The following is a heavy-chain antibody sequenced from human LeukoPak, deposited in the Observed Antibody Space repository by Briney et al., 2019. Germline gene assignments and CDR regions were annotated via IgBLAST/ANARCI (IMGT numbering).Heavy chain of an antibody. V-gene: IGHV3-53*01. Sequence: GGSLRLSCAASESTVSSNYMSWVRQAPGKGLEWVSVIYSGGSTYYADSVKGRFTISRDNSKNTLYLQMNSLRAEDTALYYCVRVVGATTAGYWGQGTLVTVSS. J-gene: IGHJ4*02. CDR2: IYSGGST. CDR1: ESTVSSNY. CDR3: VRVVGATTAGY. D-gene: IGHD1-26*01.